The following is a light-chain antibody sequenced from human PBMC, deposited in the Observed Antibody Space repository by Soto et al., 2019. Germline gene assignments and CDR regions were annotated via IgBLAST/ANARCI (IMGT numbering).Light chain of an antibody. CDR1: QSVSSY. J-gene: IGKJ4*01. V-gene: IGKV3-11*01. CDR2: GAS. Sequence: EIVLTQSPATLSLSPGERATLSCRASQSVSSYLAWYQQKPGQAPRLLIYGASTRATDTPVRFRGSGSETEFSLTIRALQPEDFATYYCQQLSRYPLTFGGGTKVDIK. CDR3: QQLSRYPLT.